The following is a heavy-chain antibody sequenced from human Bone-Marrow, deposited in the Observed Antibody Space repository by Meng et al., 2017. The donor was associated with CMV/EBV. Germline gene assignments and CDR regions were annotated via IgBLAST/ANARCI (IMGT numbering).Heavy chain of an antibody. Sequence: GESLKISCAASGFTFSSYAMHWVRQAPGKGLEWVAVISYDGSNKYYADSVKGRFTISRDNSKNTLYLQMNSLRAEDAAVYYCARAQSDYYYYGMDFWGQGTTVTVSS. CDR2: ISYDGSNK. D-gene: IGHD7-27*01. CDR3: ARAQSDYYYYGMDF. CDR1: GFTFSSYA. J-gene: IGHJ6*02. V-gene: IGHV3-30-3*01.